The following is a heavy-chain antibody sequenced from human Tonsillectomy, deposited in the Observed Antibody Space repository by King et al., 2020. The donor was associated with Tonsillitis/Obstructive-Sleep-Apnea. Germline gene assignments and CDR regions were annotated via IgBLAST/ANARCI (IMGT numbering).Heavy chain of an antibody. CDR1: GFTFSIYS. CDR3: TRYDYNTNGGAFDI. V-gene: IGHV3-48*02. Sequence: VQLVESGGGLVQPGGSLRLSCAASGFTFSIYSMNWVRQAPGKGLEGVSYIISSSSTIYYADSVKGRFPISRDNAKNTLYLQMNSLRDEDTAVYYCTRYDYNTNGGAFDIWGQGTMVTVSS. CDR2: IISSSSTI. D-gene: IGHD5-24*01. J-gene: IGHJ3*02.